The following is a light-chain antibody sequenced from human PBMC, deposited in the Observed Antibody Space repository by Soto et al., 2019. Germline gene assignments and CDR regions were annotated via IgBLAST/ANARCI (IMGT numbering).Light chain of an antibody. CDR2: GAS. J-gene: IGKJ1*01. CDR3: QQYGTSPWT. Sequence: EIVMTQSPATLSVSPGERATLSCRASQSVSNNLAWYQVKPGQAPRLLIYGASSRATGIPDRFSGSGSGTEFTLTVDRLEPEDFAVYYCQQYGTSPWTFGQGTKVDIK. CDR1: QSVSNN. V-gene: IGKV3D-15*01.